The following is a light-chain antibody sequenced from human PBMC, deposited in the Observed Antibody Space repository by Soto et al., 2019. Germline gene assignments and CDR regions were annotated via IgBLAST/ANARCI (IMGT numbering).Light chain of an antibody. J-gene: IGKJ4*01. V-gene: IGKV3-15*01. CDR1: LSISKN. CDR2: SAS. CDR3: QPYNEWPIT. Sequence: VMTQSPATLSVSPGERATLSCRASLSISKNLAWYQQKPGQAPMLLIYSASTRATAIPARVSGSASGTGSTSTISRQQSEDFAHYYCQPYNEWPITFGGGTKVETK.